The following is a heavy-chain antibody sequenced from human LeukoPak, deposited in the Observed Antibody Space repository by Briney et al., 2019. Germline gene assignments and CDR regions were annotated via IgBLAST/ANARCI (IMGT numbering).Heavy chain of an antibody. CDR2: ISSSSSYI. D-gene: IGHD2-2*01. J-gene: IGHJ4*02. CDR3: ARVVGTDEGADY. Sequence: GGSLRLSCAASGFTFSSYSMNWVRQAPGKGLEWVSSISSSSSYIYYADSVKGRFTISRDNAKNSLYLQMNSLRAEDTAVYYCARVVGTDEGADYWGQGTLVTVSS. CDR1: GFTFSSYS. V-gene: IGHV3-21*01.